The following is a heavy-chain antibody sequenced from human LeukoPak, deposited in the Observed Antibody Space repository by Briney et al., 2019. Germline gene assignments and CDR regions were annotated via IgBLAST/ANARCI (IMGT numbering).Heavy chain of an antibody. V-gene: IGHV4-31*03. CDR1: GGSISSGGYY. Sequence: SETLSLTCTVSGGSISSGGYYWSWIRQHPGKGLEWIGYIYYSGSTYYNPSLKSRVTISVDTSKNQFSLKLSSVTAADTAVYYCARDLNHYDSSGLRSYYYYYMDVWGKGTTVTVSS. J-gene: IGHJ6*03. CDR3: ARDLNHYDSSGLRSYYYYYMDV. CDR2: IYYSGST. D-gene: IGHD3-22*01.